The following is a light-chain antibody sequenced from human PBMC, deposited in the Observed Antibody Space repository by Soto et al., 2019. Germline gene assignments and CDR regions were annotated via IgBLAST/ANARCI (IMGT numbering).Light chain of an antibody. CDR2: DAS. V-gene: IGKV1-5*01. CDR3: QQYSSLVT. J-gene: IGKJ5*01. Sequence: IQMTQSPSTLSASVGDRVTITCQASQTISTLLAWYQHRPGKAPNLLIYDASSLGSGVPSRFSGSGSGTEFTLTISSLQPDDSATYYCQQYSSLVTFGQGTRLEIK. CDR1: QTISTL.